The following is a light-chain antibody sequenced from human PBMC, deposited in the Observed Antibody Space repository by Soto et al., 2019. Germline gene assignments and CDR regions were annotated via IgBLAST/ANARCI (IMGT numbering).Light chain of an antibody. J-gene: IGKJ4*01. Sequence: DIQMTQSPSSLSASVGDRVTITSQASQDISNYLNWYQHKTGKAPKLLIYDASNLETGVPSRFSGSGSGTDFTFPISRLQPEDIATYYCQQYDNPPLTFGGGTKVDI. CDR2: DAS. CDR1: QDISNY. V-gene: IGKV1-33*01. CDR3: QQYDNPPLT.